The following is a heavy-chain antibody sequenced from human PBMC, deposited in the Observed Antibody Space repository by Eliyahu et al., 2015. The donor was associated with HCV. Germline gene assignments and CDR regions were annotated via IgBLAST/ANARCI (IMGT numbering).Heavy chain of an antibody. V-gene: IGHV3-30*18. D-gene: IGHD4/OR15-4a*01. Sequence: QVQLVESGGGVVQPGRSLRLSCAASGFSFSSYGMHWVRQAPGKGLEWVAITSFDXSNKYYAXSLKGRFTISRDNSKNTLYLQMNSLRAEDTAVYYCAKSPQGASLDYYYYGMDVWGQGTTVTVSS. J-gene: IGHJ6*02. CDR1: GFSFSSYG. CDR2: TSFDXSNK. CDR3: AKSPQGASLDYYYYGMDV.